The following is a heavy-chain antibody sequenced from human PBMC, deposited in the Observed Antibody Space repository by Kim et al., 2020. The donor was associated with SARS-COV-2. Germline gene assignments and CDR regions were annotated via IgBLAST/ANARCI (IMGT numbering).Heavy chain of an antibody. Sequence: SETLSLTCTVSGGSVSSGSYYWSWIRQPPGKGLEWIGYIYYSGSTNYNPSLKSRVTISVDTSKNQFSLKLSSVTAADTAVYYCARADLIVATVDYWGQGTLVTVSS. CDR3: ARADLIVATVDY. CDR2: IYYSGST. J-gene: IGHJ4*02. CDR1: GGSVSSGSYY. D-gene: IGHD5-12*01. V-gene: IGHV4-61*01.